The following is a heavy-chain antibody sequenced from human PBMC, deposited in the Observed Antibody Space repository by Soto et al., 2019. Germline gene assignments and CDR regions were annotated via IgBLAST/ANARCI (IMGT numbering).Heavy chain of an antibody. J-gene: IGHJ4*02. CDR3: ARGPGGPDGPGDY. V-gene: IGHV1-3*01. Sequence: QVQLVQSGAEVKKPGASVKVSCKASGYTFTSYAMHWVRQAPGQRLEWMGWINAGNGNTKYSQKFQGRVTITRDTAASTAYMELSSLRSEDTAVYYCARGPGGPDGPGDYWGQGTLVTVAS. D-gene: IGHD2-15*01. CDR1: GYTFTSYA. CDR2: INAGNGNT.